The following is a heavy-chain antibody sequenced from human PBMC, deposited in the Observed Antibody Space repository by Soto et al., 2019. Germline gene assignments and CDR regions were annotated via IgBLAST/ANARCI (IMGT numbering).Heavy chain of an antibody. Sequence: LRLSCAASGFTFSDYYMSWIRQAPGKGLEWVSYISSSGSTIYYADSVKGRFTISRDNAKNSLYLQMNSLRAEDTAVYYCATPDILTGSDYFDYWGQGTLVTVSS. CDR2: ISSSGSTI. J-gene: IGHJ4*02. V-gene: IGHV3-11*01. D-gene: IGHD3-9*01. CDR3: ATPDILTGSDYFDY. CDR1: GFTFSDYY.